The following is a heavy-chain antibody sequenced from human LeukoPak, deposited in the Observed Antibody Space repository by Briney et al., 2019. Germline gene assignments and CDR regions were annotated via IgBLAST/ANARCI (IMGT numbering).Heavy chain of an antibody. V-gene: IGHV4-39*01. CDR1: GGSISSSSYY. CDR3: ARHPYSSSLNWFDP. Sequence: SETLSLTCTVPGGSISSSSYYWGWIRQPPGKGLEWIGSIYYSGSTYYNPSLKSRVTISVDTSKNQFSLKLSSVTAADTAVYYCARHPYSSSLNWFDPWGQGTLVTVSS. J-gene: IGHJ5*02. CDR2: IYYSGST. D-gene: IGHD6-13*01.